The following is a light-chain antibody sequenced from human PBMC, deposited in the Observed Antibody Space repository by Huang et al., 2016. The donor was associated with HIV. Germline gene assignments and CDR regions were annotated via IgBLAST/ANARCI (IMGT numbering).Light chain of an antibody. V-gene: IGKV1-NL1*01. CDR2: AAS. Sequence: DIQITQYPSSLSASVGDRVTITCRASHAISNSLAWYQQKPGSAPKLLLYAASGLGSGVPSRVSGRGSGTDYTLAISRLQPEDFATHYCQQDFMSPPLTFGGGTKVEIK. J-gene: IGKJ4*02. CDR3: QQDFMSPPLT. CDR1: HAISNS.